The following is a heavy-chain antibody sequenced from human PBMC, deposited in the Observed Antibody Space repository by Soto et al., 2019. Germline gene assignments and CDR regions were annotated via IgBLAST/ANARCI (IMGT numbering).Heavy chain of an antibody. Sequence: EVQLVESGGDLVQPGGSLRLSCVASGFTFSSYGMNWVRQGPGKGLEWLSFISKSGTTTYYSDSVKGRFTIYRDNDKNSLYLHMNSLRDEDMAVYYGARDGYCVSYSCYFLPDVWGQGTTFTVAS. J-gene: IGHJ6*02. CDR2: ISKSGTTT. V-gene: IGHV3-48*02. CDR1: GFTFSSYG. CDR3: ARDGYCVSYSCYFLPDV. D-gene: IGHD2-2*03.